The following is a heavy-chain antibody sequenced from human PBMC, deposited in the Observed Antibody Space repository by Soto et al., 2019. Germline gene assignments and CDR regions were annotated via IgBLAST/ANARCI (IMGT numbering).Heavy chain of an antibody. D-gene: IGHD5-18*01. V-gene: IGHV3-30*18. CDR1: GFTFSSYG. J-gene: IGHJ4*02. CDR2: ISYDGSNK. Sequence: QVQLVESGGGVVQPGRSLRLSCAASGFTFSSYGMHWVRQAPGKGLEWVAVISYDGSNKYYADSVKGRFTISRDNSKNALYLQMNSLRAEDTAVYYCAKDSFHQIRGYSYGLVDYWGQGTLVTVSS. CDR3: AKDSFHQIRGYSYGLVDY.